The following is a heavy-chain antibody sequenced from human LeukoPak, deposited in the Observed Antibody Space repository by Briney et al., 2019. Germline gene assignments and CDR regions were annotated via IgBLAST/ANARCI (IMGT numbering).Heavy chain of an antibody. CDR3: ARDSSGYLVGGYFDY. J-gene: IGHJ4*02. CDR1: GYTFTSYY. CDR2: INPSGGST. V-gene: IGHV1-46*01. D-gene: IGHD3-22*01. Sequence: ASVNVSCKASGYTFTSYYMHWVRQAPGQGLEWMGIINPSGGSTSYAQKFQGRVTMTRDTSTSTVYMELSSLRSEDTAVYYCARDSSGYLVGGYFDYWGQGTLVTVSS.